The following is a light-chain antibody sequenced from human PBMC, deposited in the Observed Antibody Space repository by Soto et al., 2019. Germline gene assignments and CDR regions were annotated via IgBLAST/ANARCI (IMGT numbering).Light chain of an antibody. CDR1: RSVSSH. CDR2: DAS. V-gene: IGKV3-11*01. CDR3: QQYHSYWT. Sequence: DIVLTHSPATLSLSPCESATLSCRASRSVSSHLAWYQHKPGQAPRLLIHDASNRATGIPARFSGSGSGTDFTLTISSLQTDDFSTYYCQQYHSYWTFGQGTKVDI. J-gene: IGKJ1*01.